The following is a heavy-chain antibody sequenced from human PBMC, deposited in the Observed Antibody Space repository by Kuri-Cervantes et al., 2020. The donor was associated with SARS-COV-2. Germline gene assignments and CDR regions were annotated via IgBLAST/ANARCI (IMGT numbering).Heavy chain of an antibody. CDR2: ITESGST. J-gene: IGHJ2*01. V-gene: IGHV4-34*01. CDR3: ARGRYDVTMIVVVVTAASSYFDL. CDR1: GFMFNRYA. D-gene: IGHD3-22*01. Sequence: GSLRLSCAASGFMFNRYAMHWIRQAPGKGLEWVGEITESGSTNYNPSLKGRVSMSVDTSKKQFSLKLTSVTAADTAIYYCARGRYDVTMIVVVVTAASSYFDLWGRGTLVTVSS.